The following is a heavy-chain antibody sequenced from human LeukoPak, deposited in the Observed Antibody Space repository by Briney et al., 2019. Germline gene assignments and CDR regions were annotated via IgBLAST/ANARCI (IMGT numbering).Heavy chain of an antibody. CDR3: AKISSSGYFPDC. Sequence: GGSLRLSCAPSGFTFGSYALTWVRQAPGKGLEWVSAISSSGGSTYYADSVKGRFTISRDNSKNTLCLQMNSLRAEDTAVYYCAKISSSGYFPDCWGQGTLVSLSS. D-gene: IGHD3-22*01. V-gene: IGHV3-23*01. CDR2: ISSSGGST. CDR1: GFTFGSYA. J-gene: IGHJ4*02.